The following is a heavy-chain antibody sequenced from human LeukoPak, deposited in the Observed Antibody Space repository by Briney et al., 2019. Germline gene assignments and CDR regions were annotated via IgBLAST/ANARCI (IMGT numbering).Heavy chain of an antibody. D-gene: IGHD3-10*01. CDR3: ARDTRVQKWFGELIKTTTYYFDY. Sequence: GGTLRLSCAASGFSFSSYGMSWVRQAPGKGLEWVSFIYSDNTHYSDSVKGRFTISRDNSKNTLYLQMNSLRAEDTAVYYCARDTRVQKWFGELIKTTTYYFDYWGQGALVTVSS. J-gene: IGHJ4*02. V-gene: IGHV3-23*03. CDR1: GFSFSSYG. CDR2: IYSDNT.